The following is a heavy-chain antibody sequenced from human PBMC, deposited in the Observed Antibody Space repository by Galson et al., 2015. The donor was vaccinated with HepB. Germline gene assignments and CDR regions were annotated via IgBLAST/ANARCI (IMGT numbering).Heavy chain of an antibody. Sequence: SLRLSCAASGFTFSSYAMHWVRQAPGKGLEWVAVISYDGSNKYYADSVKGRFTISRDNSKNTLYLQMNSLRAEDTAVYYCARNYGGYCSGGSCYWSLDWYFGLWGRGTLVTVSS. CDR2: ISYDGSNK. V-gene: IGHV3-30-3*01. D-gene: IGHD2-15*01. CDR3: ARNYGGYCSGGSCYWSLDWYFGL. J-gene: IGHJ2*01. CDR1: GFTFSSYA.